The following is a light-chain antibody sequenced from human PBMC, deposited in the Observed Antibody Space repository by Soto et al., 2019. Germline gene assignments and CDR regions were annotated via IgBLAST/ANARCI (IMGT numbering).Light chain of an antibody. V-gene: IGKV1-39*01. CDR1: QSISGY. CDR2: AAS. J-gene: IGKJ1*01. CDR3: QQSDSMPWT. Sequence: IKMTQSPSSLSASVGDRVTITCRASQSISGYLNWYQKKSGQAPRLLMYAASSLQSGVPSRFSGSGSGTDFTLTISSLQPEDSATYYCQQSDSMPWTFGQGTKVDIK.